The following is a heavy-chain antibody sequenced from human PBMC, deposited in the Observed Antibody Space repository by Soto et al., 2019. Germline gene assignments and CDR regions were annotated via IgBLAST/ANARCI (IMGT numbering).Heavy chain of an antibody. CDR2: IWYDGSNK. D-gene: IGHD6-19*01. CDR1: GFTFSSYG. J-gene: IGHJ4*02. CDR3: AKAVAGTNAPPLDY. Sequence: PGGSLRLSCAASGFTFSSYGMHWVRQAPGKGLEWVAIIWYDGSNKYYADSVTGRFTISRDNSENTLYLQMNSLRAEDTAVYYCAKAVAGTNAPPLDYWGQGTLVTVSS. V-gene: IGHV3-33*06.